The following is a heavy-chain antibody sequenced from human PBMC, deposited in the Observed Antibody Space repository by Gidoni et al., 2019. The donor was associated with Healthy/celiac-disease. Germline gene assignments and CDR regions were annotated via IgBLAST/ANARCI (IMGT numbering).Heavy chain of an antibody. CDR1: GFTFSSYS. CDR3: ARDSHPGRSSGYYYYYGMDV. J-gene: IGHJ6*02. D-gene: IGHD3-22*01. Sequence: EVQLVESGGGLVKPGGSLRLSCAASGFTFSSYSMNWVRQAPGKGLEWVSSISSSISYIYYADSVKGRFTTSRDNAKNSLYLQMNSLRAEDTAVYYCARDSHPGRSSGYYYYYGMDVWGQGTTVTVSS. V-gene: IGHV3-21*01. CDR2: ISSSISYI.